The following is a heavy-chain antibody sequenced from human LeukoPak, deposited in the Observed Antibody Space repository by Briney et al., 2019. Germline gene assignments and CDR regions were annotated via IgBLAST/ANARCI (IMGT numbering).Heavy chain of an antibody. Sequence: GGSLRLSCAGSGLIVSSDYMSWVRQAPGKGLEWVSVIYSGGDTYYADSVKGRFTISRDNSKNTLYLQMNSLTAEDTAVYYCAGGGGAYCGGDCKRTFDYWGQGTLVTVFS. J-gene: IGHJ4*02. CDR3: AGGGGAYCGGDCKRTFDY. CDR1: GLIVSSDY. CDR2: IYSGGDT. D-gene: IGHD2-21*02. V-gene: IGHV3-66*01.